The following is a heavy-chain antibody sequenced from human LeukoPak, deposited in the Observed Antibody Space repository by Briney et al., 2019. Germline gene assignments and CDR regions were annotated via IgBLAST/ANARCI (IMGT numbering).Heavy chain of an antibody. CDR3: AKDWADSRVQYFQH. Sequence: PGGSLRLSCAASGFTFDDYAMHWVRQAPGKGLEWVSGISWNSGSIGYADSVKGRFTISRDNAKNSLYLQMNSLRAEDTALYYCAKDWADSRVQYFQHWGQGTLVTVSS. V-gene: IGHV3-9*01. J-gene: IGHJ1*01. CDR2: ISWNSGSI. D-gene: IGHD6-13*01. CDR1: GFTFDDYA.